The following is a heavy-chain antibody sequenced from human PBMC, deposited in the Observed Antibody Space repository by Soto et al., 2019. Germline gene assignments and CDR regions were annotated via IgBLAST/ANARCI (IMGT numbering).Heavy chain of an antibody. V-gene: IGHV4-61*08. J-gene: IGHJ3*02. CDR3: ARHDYYHRTFDI. D-gene: IGHD3-9*01. CDR2: TLYSGSP. Sequence: ETLSLTCRVSVGSVGTGAYYWSWIRQPPGKGLEWIGYTLYSGSPNYNPSLQSLQSRVTISVDTSRNQFSLRLTSVTAADTALYYCARHDYYHRTFDIWGQGTLVTVSS. CDR1: VGSVGTGAYY.